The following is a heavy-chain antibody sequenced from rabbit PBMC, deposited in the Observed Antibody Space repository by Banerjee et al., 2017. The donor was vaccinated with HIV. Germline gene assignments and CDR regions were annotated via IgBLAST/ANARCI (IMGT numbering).Heavy chain of an antibody. CDR3: ARAEYASYPTRLDL. V-gene: IGHV1S7*01. J-gene: IGHJ3*01. Sequence: QLKESGGGLVQPGGSLKLSCKASGFDFSSYYMSWVRQAPGKGLEWIGYIDPVFGSTYYASWVNGRFTISSHNAQNTLYLQLNSLTAADTATYFCARAEYASYPTRLDLWGQGTLVTVS. CDR1: GFDFSSYY. CDR2: IDPVFGST. D-gene: IGHD5-1*01.